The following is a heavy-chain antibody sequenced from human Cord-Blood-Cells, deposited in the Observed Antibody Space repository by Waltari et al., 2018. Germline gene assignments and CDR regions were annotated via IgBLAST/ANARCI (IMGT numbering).Heavy chain of an antibody. CDR2: VSPILGAA. CDR3: ARANGYDIFTCYTPDFDD. V-gene: IGHV1-69*18. Sequence: QVQPAQSGAEVKKPGSSVKVSCKHSGGTFSSYAISWVRQAPGQGLGWMGRVSPILGAANYERKFKGRVTISADESTSTANMVLSSLRAEYSAVCYCARANGYDIFTCYTPDFDDWGQGTLVTVSS. D-gene: IGHD3-9*01. J-gene: IGHJ4*02. CDR1: GGTFSSYA.